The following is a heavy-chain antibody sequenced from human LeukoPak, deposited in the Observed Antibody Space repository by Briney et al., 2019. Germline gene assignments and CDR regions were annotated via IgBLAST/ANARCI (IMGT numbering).Heavy chain of an antibody. J-gene: IGHJ4*02. CDR3: ARSYDYVWGSYRHDY. CDR1: AFTFSTYN. D-gene: IGHD3-16*02. V-gene: IGHV3-21*01. CDR2: ITSSSSYT. Sequence: GGSLRLSCAASAFTFSTYNMNWVRQAPGKGLEWVSSITSSSSYTFYADSVKGRFTISRDNAKNSLYLQMNSLRAEDTAVYYCARSYDYVWGSYRHDYWGQGTLVTVSS.